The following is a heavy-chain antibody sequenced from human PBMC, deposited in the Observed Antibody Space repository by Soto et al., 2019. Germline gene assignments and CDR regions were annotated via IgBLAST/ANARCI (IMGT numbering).Heavy chain of an antibody. CDR3: AKATATGGGAFDI. CDR1: GFTCSSYD. Sequence: GGSLRLSCAASGFTCSSYDMSWVRQAPGKGLEWVSTILVSGSTHYPDAVKGRFTISRDNSKNTVFLQMNSLTAGDTAVYYCAKATATGGGAFDICGEGTMVTVSS. J-gene: IGHJ3*02. V-gene: IGHV3-23*01. D-gene: IGHD2-8*02. CDR2: ILVSGST.